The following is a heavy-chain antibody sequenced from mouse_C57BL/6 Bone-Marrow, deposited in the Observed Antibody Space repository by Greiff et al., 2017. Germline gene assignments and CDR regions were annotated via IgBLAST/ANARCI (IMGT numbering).Heavy chain of an antibody. CDR2: IDPETGGT. V-gene: IGHV1-15*01. D-gene: IGHD4-1*01. Sequence: QVQLQQSGAELVRPGASVTLSCKASGYTFTDYEMHWVKQTPVHGLEWIGAIDPETGGTAYNQKFKGKAILTADKSSSTAYMELRSLTSEDSAVYYCLTGTSHWYFDVWGTGTTVTVSS. CDR1: GYTFTDYE. CDR3: LTGTSHWYFDV. J-gene: IGHJ1*03.